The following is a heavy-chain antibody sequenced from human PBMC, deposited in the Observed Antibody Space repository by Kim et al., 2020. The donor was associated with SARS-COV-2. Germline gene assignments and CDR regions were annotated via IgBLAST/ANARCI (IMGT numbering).Heavy chain of an antibody. V-gene: IGHV3-21*01. D-gene: IGHD3-10*01. J-gene: IGHJ4*02. CDR2: ISSSSSYI. CDR3: ARDLFRVKGYFDY. Sequence: GGSLRLSCAASGFTFSSYSMNWVRQAPGKGLEWVSSISSSSSYIYYADSVKGRFTISRDNAKNSLYLQMNSLRAEDTAVYYCARDLFRVKGYFDYWGQGTLVTVSS. CDR1: GFTFSSYS.